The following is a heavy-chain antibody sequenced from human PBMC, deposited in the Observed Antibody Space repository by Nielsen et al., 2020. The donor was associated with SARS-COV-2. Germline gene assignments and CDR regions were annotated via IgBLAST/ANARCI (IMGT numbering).Heavy chain of an antibody. CDR2: IDPNSGNT. D-gene: IGHD5-24*01. V-gene: IGHV1-8*01. J-gene: IGHJ4*02. Sequence: WVRQAPGQRLEWMGWIDPNSGNTGYAQKFQGRVTLTRNTAITTTYMELSSLRSDDTAVYYCARGQMARVWGQGTRVTVSS. CDR3: ARGQMARV.